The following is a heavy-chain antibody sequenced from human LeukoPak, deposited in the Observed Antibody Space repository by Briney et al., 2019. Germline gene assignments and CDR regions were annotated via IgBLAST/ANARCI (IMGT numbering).Heavy chain of an antibody. CDR3: ARGHWRYYDSSGKLYYFDY. J-gene: IGHJ4*02. V-gene: IGHV4-34*01. CDR1: GYSISTGYY. CDR2: INHSGST. Sequence: PSETLSLTCTVSGYSISTGYYWSWIRPPPGKGLEWIGEINHSGSTNYNPSLKSRVTISVDTSKNQFSLKLSSVTAADTAVYYCARGHWRYYDSSGKLYYFDYWGQGTLVTVSS. D-gene: IGHD3-22*01.